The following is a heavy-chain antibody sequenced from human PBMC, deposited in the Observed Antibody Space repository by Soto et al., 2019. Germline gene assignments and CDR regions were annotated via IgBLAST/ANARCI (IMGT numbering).Heavy chain of an antibody. J-gene: IGHJ5*02. Sequence: EINCVSYTVSEGNIGGYDGSWIRKPPGKGLEWIGYIYYSGSTNYNPSLKSRVTISVDTSKNQFSLKLSSVTAADTAVYYCARLGSGTTVLGWFDPWGQGTLVTVSS. V-gene: IGHV4-59*08. D-gene: IGHD1-1*01. CDR1: EGNIGGYD. CDR3: ARLGSGTTVLGWFDP. CDR2: IYYSGST.